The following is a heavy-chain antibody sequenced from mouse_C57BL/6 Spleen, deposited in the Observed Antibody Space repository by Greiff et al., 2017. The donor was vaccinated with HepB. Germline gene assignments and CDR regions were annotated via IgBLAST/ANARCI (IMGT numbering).Heavy chain of an antibody. CDR2: IDPEDGET. Sequence: EVKLQESGAELVKPGASVKLSCTASGFNIKDYYMHWVKQRTEQGLEWIGRIDPEDGETKYAPKFQGKATITADTSSNTAYLQLSSLTSEDTAVYYCTRRGTYGSSFYAMDYWGQGTSVTVSS. J-gene: IGHJ4*01. CDR3: TRRGTYGSSFYAMDY. V-gene: IGHV14-2*01. CDR1: GFNIKDYY. D-gene: IGHD1-1*01.